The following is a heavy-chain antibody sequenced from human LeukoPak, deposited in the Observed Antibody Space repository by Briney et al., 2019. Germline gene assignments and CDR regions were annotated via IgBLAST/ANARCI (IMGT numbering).Heavy chain of an antibody. CDR2: VSFEGSNK. CDR1: GFTFSSYW. CDR3: AKDMGYYYGSGSYPPENDY. J-gene: IGHJ4*02. V-gene: IGHV3-30*18. D-gene: IGHD3-10*01. Sequence: GGSLRLSCAASGFTFSSYWMSWVRQAPGKGLEWVAVVSFEGSNKYYADSVKGRFTISRDNSKNTLSLQMNSLRAEDTAVYYCAKDMGYYYGSGSYPPENDYWGQGTLVTVSS.